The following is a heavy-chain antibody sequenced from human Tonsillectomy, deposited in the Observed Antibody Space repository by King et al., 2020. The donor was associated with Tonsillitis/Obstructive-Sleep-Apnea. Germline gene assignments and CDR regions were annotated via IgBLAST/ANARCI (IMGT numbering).Heavy chain of an antibody. CDR1: GGSFSGYY. J-gene: IGHJ4*02. V-gene: IGHV4-34*01. D-gene: IGHD3-22*01. Sequence: VQLQQWGAGLLKPSETLSLTCAVYGGSFSGYYWSWIRQPPGKGLEWIGEINHSGSTNYNPSLKSRVTISVDTSKNQFSLKLSSVTAADTAVYYCARGVKLVVVSWGPTPTYFDYWGQGTLVTVSS. CDR3: ARGVKLVVVSWGPTPTYFDY. CDR2: INHSGST.